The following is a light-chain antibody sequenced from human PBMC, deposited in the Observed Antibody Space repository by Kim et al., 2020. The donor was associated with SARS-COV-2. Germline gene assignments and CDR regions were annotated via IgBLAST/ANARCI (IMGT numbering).Light chain of an antibody. CDR1: RIGTKS. V-gene: IGLV3-21*04. Sequence: APGQPAGITCGGNRIGTKSVRWYQQRPGQAPVVVIYSDRERPSGIPERFSGANSGSTATLTLSGVEAGDEADYYCQVWDSNSDHVVFGGGTQLTVL. J-gene: IGLJ3*02. CDR2: SDR. CDR3: QVWDSNSDHVV.